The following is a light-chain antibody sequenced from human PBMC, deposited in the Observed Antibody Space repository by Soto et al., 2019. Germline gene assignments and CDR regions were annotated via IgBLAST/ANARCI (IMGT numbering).Light chain of an antibody. Sequence: QSVLTQPASVSGSPGQSITISCTGTISDVGGYNHVSWYQIHPGKAPKLIIYEVTSRPSGVSYRFSGSKSGNSASLTISGLQAEDEADYYCSSYASSSSYVFGGGTKVTVL. CDR1: ISDVGGYNH. CDR3: SSYASSSSYV. V-gene: IGLV2-14*01. CDR2: EVT. J-gene: IGLJ1*01.